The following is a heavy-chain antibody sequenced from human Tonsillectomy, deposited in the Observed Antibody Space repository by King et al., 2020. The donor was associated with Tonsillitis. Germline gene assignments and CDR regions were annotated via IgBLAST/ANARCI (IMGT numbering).Heavy chain of an antibody. CDR1: GFTFSDST. D-gene: IGHD2-21*02. CDR2: IRSKANSYAT. Sequence: VQLVESGGGLVQPGGSLKLSCAASGFTFSDSTMHWVRQASGKGLEWVGRIRSKANSYATAYGAPVKGRFTISRDDSKSTAYLQMKSLKTEDTAVYYCTRSGNCGSDCYYDYWGQGTLVTVSS. J-gene: IGHJ4*02. V-gene: IGHV3-73*01. CDR3: TRSGNCGSDCYYDY.